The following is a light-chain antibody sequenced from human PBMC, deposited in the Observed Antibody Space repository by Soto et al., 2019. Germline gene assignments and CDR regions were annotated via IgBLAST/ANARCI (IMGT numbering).Light chain of an antibody. J-gene: IGKJ1*01. CDR2: KAS. CDR3: QHYNSYSEA. CDR1: KTISSW. Sequence: IQMTQSPSTLSGSVGDRVTITCRASKTISSWLAWYQQKPGKAPKLLIYKASTLKSGGPSRFSGSGSGTEFTLTISSLQPDDFATYYCQHYNSYSEAFGQGIKVDIK. V-gene: IGKV1-5*03.